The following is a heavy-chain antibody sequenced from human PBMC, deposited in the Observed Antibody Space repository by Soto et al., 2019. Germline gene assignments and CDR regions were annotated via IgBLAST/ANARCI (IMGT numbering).Heavy chain of an antibody. CDR3: ARGPRQDYDILTGYPKGPTFDY. CDR2: INHSGST. V-gene: IGHV4-34*01. CDR1: GESICRYY. D-gene: IGHD3-9*01. J-gene: IGHJ4*02. Sequence: SETLSLNRPVCGESICRYYPSWKRQPPGKGLEWIGEINHSGSTNYNPSLKSRVTISVDTSKNQFSLKLSSVTAADTAVYYCARGPRQDYDILTGYPKGPTFDYWGQGTLVTVSS.